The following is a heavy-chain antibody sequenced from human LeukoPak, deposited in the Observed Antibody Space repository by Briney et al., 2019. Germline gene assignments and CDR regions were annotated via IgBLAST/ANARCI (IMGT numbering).Heavy chain of an antibody. CDR1: GSTFRNHA. Sequence: PGGSLRLSCAASGSTFRNHAIHWVRQAPGKGLEWVTVISHDGTNDYYRDSVKGRFTISRDNSKNTVLLQMNSLSPDDTAVYYCVGSPTYYYMAVWGKRTTVTVSS. CDR2: ISHDGTND. J-gene: IGHJ6*03. V-gene: IGHV3-30*04. D-gene: IGHD3-10*01. CDR3: VGSPTYYYMAV.